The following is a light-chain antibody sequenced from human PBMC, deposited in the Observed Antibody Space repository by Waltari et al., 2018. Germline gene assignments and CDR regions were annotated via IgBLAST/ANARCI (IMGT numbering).Light chain of an antibody. CDR2: AAS. CDR3: QQYYSYPLT. CDR1: QGVSTY. J-gene: IGKJ4*01. V-gene: IGKV1-8*01. Sequence: AIRMTQSPSSFPASTGDRATITCRASQGVSTYLAWYQHKPGEAPKLLIYAASTLQSGVPSRFSGSGSGTDFTLTISCLQSEDFATYYCQQYYSYPLTFGGGTKVEI.